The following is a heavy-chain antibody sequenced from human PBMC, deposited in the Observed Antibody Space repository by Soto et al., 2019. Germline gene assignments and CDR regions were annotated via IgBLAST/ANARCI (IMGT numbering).Heavy chain of an antibody. J-gene: IGHJ4*02. Sequence: GGSLRLSCAASGFTFSSYWMSWVRQAPGKGLEWVANIKQDGSEKYYVDSVKGRFTISRDNAKNSLYLQMNSLRAEDTALYYCARDQLPRQYYFDYWGQGTLVTVSS. CDR1: GFTFSSYW. CDR3: ARDQLPRQYYFDY. CDR2: IKQDGSEK. V-gene: IGHV3-7*05. D-gene: IGHD2-2*01.